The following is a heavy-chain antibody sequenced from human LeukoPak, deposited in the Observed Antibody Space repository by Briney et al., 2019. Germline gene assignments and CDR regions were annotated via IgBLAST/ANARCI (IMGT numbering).Heavy chain of an antibody. CDR2: IWYDGSNN. D-gene: IGHD3-22*01. CDR3: ARASYYYDTTGLGAVDI. Sequence: GGSLRLSCAASGFTFSSYDMHWVRQAPGKGLEWMATIWYDGSNNYYADSVKGRFTISRDDAKNSLFLQMNSLRTEDTALYYCARASYYYDTTGLGAVDIWGQWTMVTVPS. CDR1: GFTFSSYD. J-gene: IGHJ3*02. V-gene: IGHV3-30*02.